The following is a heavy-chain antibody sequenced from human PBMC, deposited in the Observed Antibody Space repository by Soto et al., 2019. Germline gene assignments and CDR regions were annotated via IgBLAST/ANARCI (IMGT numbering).Heavy chain of an antibody. CDR1: GGSISSYY. Sequence: SETLSLTCTVSGGSISSYYWSWIRQPPGKGLEWIGYIYYSGSTNYNPSLKSRVTISVDTSKNQFSLKLSSVTAADTAVYYCARVDVYSSGLPDYWGQGTLVTVSS. CDR3: ARVDVYSSGLPDY. J-gene: IGHJ4*02. V-gene: IGHV4-59*01. CDR2: IYYSGST. D-gene: IGHD6-19*01.